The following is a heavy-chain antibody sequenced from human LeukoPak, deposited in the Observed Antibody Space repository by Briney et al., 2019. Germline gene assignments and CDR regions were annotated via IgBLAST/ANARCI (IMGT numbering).Heavy chain of an antibody. CDR3: ARVTQRDSNLYGMDV. Sequence: SVKVSCKASGGTFSSYPISWVRQAPGQGLAWMGGIIPMLGTTNYALKFQGRFTITADESTSTAYMELSSLKSEDTAVYYCARVTQRDSNLYGMDVWGQGTTVTVSS. V-gene: IGHV1-69*13. CDR2: IIPMLGTT. J-gene: IGHJ6*02. D-gene: IGHD4-11*01. CDR1: GGTFSSYP.